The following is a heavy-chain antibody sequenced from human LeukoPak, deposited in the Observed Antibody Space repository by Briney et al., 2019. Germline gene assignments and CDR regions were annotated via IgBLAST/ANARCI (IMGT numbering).Heavy chain of an antibody. Sequence: GGSLRLSCAASGFTFSNAWMSWVRQAPGKGLEWISYISSSGGTMYYADSVKGRFTISRDNAKNSLYLQMNSLRAEDTAFYYCARVGYSNQGDYWGQGTLVTVSS. CDR1: GFTFSNAW. CDR2: ISSSGGTM. V-gene: IGHV3-11*04. J-gene: IGHJ4*02. CDR3: ARVGYSNQGDY. D-gene: IGHD5-12*01.